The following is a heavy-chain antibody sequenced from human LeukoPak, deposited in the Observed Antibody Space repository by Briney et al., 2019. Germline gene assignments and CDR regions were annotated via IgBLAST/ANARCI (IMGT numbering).Heavy chain of an antibody. J-gene: IGHJ3*02. CDR1: GYTFTSYG. D-gene: IGHD2-15*01. V-gene: IGHV1-18*01. CDR2: ISAYNGNT. CDR3: ARVESRDIVVVVAATAFLAFDI. Sequence: AASVKVSCKASGYTFTSYGISWVRQAPGQGLEWMGWISAYNGNTNYAQKLQGRVTMTTDTSTSTAYMELRSLRSDDTAVYYCARVESRDIVVVVAATAFLAFDIWGQGTMVTVSS.